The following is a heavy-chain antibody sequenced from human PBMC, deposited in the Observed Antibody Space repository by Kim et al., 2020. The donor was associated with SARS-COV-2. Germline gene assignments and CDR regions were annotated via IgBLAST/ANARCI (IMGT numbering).Heavy chain of an antibody. CDR3: ARGPPSPAPARPFYYYYY. CDR1: GGSFSGYY. Sequence: SETMSLTCAVYGGSFSGYYWSWIRQPPGKGLEWIGQINHSGSTNYNPSLKSRVTISVDTSKNQFSLKLSSVTAADTAVYYCARGPPSPAPARPFYYYYY. V-gene: IGHV4-34*01. J-gene: IGHJ6*03. D-gene: IGHD6-6*01. CDR2: INHSGST.